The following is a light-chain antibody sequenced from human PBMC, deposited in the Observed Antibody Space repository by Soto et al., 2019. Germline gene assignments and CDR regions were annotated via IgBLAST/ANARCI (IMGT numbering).Light chain of an antibody. J-gene: IGKJ2*01. CDR2: AAS. CDR1: QSISSY. CDR3: QQSYSTPV. V-gene: IGKV1-39*01. Sequence: DIQMTQSPSSLSASVGDRVTITCRASQSISSYLNWYQQKPGKAPKLLIYAASSLQSGVPSRFSGSGSGTDFTLTISSLQPEDFATCYCQQSYSTPVFGQGTKLEIK.